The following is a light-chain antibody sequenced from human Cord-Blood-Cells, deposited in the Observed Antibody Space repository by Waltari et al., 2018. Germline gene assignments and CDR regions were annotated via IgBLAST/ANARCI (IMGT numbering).Light chain of an antibody. J-gene: IGLJ2*01. V-gene: IGLV2-14*01. Sequence: QSALTQPASVSGSPGQSITISCTGTSSDVGGYKYVSWYQQHPGKAPKLMIYDDSNRPSGVSTRCSGAKSGNTASLTISGLQAEYEADYYCSSYTSSSTLVVFGGGTKLTVL. CDR1: SSDVGGYKY. CDR2: DDS. CDR3: SSYTSSSTLVV.